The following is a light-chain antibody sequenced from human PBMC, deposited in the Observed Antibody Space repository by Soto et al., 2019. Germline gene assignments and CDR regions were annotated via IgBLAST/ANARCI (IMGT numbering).Light chain of an antibody. V-gene: IGKV3-15*01. CDR1: QSVSSI. CDR3: QQYNNWPPRGT. Sequence: EIVITQTPATLSVSPGERATLSCRASQSVSSILAWYQQKPGQAPRLLIYGASTRATGIPARFSGSGSGTEFTLTISSLQSEDFAVYYCQQYNNWPPRGTFGQGTKVEIK. J-gene: IGKJ1*01. CDR2: GAS.